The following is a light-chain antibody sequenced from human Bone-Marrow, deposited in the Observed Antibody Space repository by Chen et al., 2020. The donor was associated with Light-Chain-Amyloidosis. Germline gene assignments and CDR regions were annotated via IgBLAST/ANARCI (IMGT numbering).Light chain of an antibody. CDR3: SSYTITNTLV. J-gene: IGLJ1*01. CDR2: KVT. Sequence: QSALTQPASVSGSPGQSITISCTGTSSDAGGDNHVSWYQQHPDKSPKLMIYKVTHRPSWVPYRFSVSKSYNTTSLTISGLQTEDDADYFCSSYTITNTLVFGSGTRVTVL. CDR1: SSDAGGDNH. V-gene: IGLV2-14*01.